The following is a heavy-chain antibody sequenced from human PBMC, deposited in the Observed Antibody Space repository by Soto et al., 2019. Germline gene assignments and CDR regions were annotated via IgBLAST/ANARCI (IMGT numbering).Heavy chain of an antibody. CDR1: GYSFTSYW. CDR3: ATTYYDFWSGYYMSKQPPHWFDP. D-gene: IGHD3-3*01. CDR2: IYPGDSDT. V-gene: IGHV5-51*01. J-gene: IGHJ5*02. Sequence: PGESLKISCKGSGYSFTSYWIGWVRQMPGKGLEWMGIIYPGDSDTRYSPSFQGQVTISADKSISTAYLQWSSLKASDTAMYYCATTYYDFWSGYYMSKQPPHWFDPWGQGTLVTVS.